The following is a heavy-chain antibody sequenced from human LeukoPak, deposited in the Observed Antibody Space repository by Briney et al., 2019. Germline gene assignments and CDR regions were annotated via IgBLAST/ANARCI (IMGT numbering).Heavy chain of an antibody. D-gene: IGHD7-27*01. CDR3: ARESNWAYYFDY. V-gene: IGHV1-18*01. J-gene: IGHJ4*02. Sequence: ASVKVSCKASDYTFASYGINWVRQAPGQGLEWMGWISAYNGDTNYAQKLQGRVTMTTDTSTSTAYMELRSLRSDDTAVYYCARESNWAYYFDYWGQGTLSPSPQ. CDR1: DYTFASYG. CDR2: ISAYNGDT.